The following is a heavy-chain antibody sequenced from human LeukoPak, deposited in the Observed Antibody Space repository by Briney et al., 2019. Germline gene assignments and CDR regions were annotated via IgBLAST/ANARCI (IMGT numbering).Heavy chain of an antibody. CDR3: ARASYGSPGAFDI. J-gene: IGHJ3*02. D-gene: IGHD5-18*01. CDR2: IYYSGSA. CDR1: GGSFSGYY. V-gene: IGHV4-59*01. Sequence: PSETLSLTCAVYGGSFSGYYWSWIRQPPGKGLEWIGYIYYSGSANYNPSLKSRVTISVDTSKNQFSLKLSSVTAADTAVYYCARASYGSPGAFDIWGQGTMVTVSS.